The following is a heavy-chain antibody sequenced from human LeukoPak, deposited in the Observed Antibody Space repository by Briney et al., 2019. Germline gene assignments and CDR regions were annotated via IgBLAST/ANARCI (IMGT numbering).Heavy chain of an antibody. V-gene: IGHV3-9*01. J-gene: IGHJ4*02. Sequence: GRSLRLSCAASGFTFDDYAMRWVRQAPGKGLEWVSGISWNSGSIGYADSVKGRFTISRDNAKNSLYLQMNRLRADDTALYFCAKDQGYSSGARGHYFDYWGQGTLVRVPS. D-gene: IGHD6-19*01. CDR2: ISWNSGSI. CDR1: GFTFDDYA. CDR3: AKDQGYSSGARGHYFDY.